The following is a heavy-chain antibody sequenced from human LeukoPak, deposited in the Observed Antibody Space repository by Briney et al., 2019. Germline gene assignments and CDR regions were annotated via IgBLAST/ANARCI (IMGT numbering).Heavy chain of an antibody. CDR2: ISGSGGSI. Sequence: GGSLRLSCAASGFTFSSYAMSWVRQAPGKGLEWVSAISGSGGSIYYADSVKGRFTISRDNSKNTLYLQMNSLRAEDTAVYYCAKSPRRWPDAFDIWGQGTMVTVSS. V-gene: IGHV3-23*01. D-gene: IGHD4-23*01. J-gene: IGHJ3*02. CDR1: GFTFSSYA. CDR3: AKSPRRWPDAFDI.